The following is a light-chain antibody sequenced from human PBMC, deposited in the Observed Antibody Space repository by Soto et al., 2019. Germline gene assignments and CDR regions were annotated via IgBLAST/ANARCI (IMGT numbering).Light chain of an antibody. CDR3: QPYDSYSTLT. J-gene: IGKJ4*01. Sequence: DIQITQSPSTLCASVGDRVTMTWRASQSISKWLAWYQQKPGTAPKLLIYDASNLESGVPSRFSGSGSGTELTLTLRSLQPDDFANYDCQPYDSYSTLTFGGGTQVDIK. CDR1: QSISKW. CDR2: DAS. V-gene: IGKV1-5*01.